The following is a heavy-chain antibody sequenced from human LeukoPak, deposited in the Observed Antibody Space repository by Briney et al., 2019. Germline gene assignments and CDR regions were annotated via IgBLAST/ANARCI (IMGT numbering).Heavy chain of an antibody. J-gene: IGHJ4*02. Sequence: GGSLRLSCAASGFTFSTYWMTWVSQAPGKGLEWVANIKQDGTDKYYVESVKGRFTISRDNAKNSLYLQMSSLRAEDTAIYYCARNMDTISYPLDYWGRGTLVTVSS. CDR1: GFTFSTYW. V-gene: IGHV3-7*01. D-gene: IGHD5-18*01. CDR3: ARNMDTISYPLDY. CDR2: IKQDGTDK.